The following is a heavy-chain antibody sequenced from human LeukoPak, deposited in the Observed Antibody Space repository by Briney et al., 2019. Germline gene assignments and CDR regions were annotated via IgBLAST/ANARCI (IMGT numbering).Heavy chain of an antibody. CDR2: INHSGST. CDR1: GGSFSGYY. J-gene: IGHJ4*02. Sequence: PSETLSLTCAVYGGSFSGYYWSWIRQPPGKGLEWIGEINHSGSTNYNPSLKSRVTISVDTSKNQFSLKLSSVTAADTAVYYCARDRGVYYYDSSGYYDYWGQGTLVTVSS. V-gene: IGHV4-34*01. CDR3: ARDRGVYYYDSSGYYDY. D-gene: IGHD3-22*01.